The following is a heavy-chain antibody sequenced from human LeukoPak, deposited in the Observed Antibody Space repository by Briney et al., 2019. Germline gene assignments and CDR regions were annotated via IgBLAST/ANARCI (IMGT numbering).Heavy chain of an antibody. CDR2: IIPIFGTA. CDR1: GGTFSSYA. D-gene: IGHD6-19*01. V-gene: IGHV1-69*13. J-gene: IGHJ6*02. Sequence: GASVKVSCKASGGTFSSYAISWVRQAPGQGLEWMGGIIPIFGTANYAQKFQGRVTITADESTSTAYMELSSLRSEDTAVYYCARVWQWLAHYYGMDVWGQGTTVTVSS. CDR3: ARVWQWLAHYYGMDV.